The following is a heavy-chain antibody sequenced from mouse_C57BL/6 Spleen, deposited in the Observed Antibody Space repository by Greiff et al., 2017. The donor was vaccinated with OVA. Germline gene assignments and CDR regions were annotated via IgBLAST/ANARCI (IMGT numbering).Heavy chain of an antibody. Sequence: QVQLQQPGAELVKPGASVKISCKASGYAFSSYWMNWVKQRPGKGLEWIGQIYPGDGDTNYNGKFKGKATLTVDKSSSPAYLQLSRLTSEDSAVYFCARGGGNYVDAMDYWGQGTSVTVSS. CDR3: ARGGGNYVDAMDY. D-gene: IGHD2-1*01. V-gene: IGHV1-80*01. CDR2: IYPGDGDT. J-gene: IGHJ4*01. CDR1: GYAFSSYW.